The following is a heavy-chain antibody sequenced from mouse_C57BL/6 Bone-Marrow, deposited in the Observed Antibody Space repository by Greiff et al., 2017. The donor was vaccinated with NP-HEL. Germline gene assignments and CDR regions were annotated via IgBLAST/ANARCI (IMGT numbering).Heavy chain of an antibody. CDR1: GYTFTSYW. V-gene: IGHV1-59*01. J-gene: IGHJ3*01. CDR3: ARPRYYYGSSYPFAY. CDR2: IDPSDSYT. D-gene: IGHD1-1*01. Sequence: QVQLQQPGAELVRPGTSVKLSCKASGYTFTSYWMHWVKQRPGQGLEWIGVIDPSDSYTNYNQKFKGEATLTVDTSSSTAYMQLSSLTSEDSAVYYCARPRYYYGSSYPFAYWGQGTLVTVSA.